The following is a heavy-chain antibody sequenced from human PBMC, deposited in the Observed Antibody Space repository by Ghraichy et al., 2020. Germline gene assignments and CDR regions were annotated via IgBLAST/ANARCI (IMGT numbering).Heavy chain of an antibody. D-gene: IGHD2-2*01. V-gene: IGHV3-21*01. CDR2: ISSSRTYI. J-gene: IGHJ6*02. CDR1: GLTFSDYF. CDR3: ARDHCTSSSCLEGYYYGMDV. Sequence: GESLNISCAASGLTFSDYFMNCVCQAPGKGLEWNSYISSSRTYIYYADSVRGRFTISRDDAQNSLYLEMNSLRAEDTAVYYCARDHCTSSSCLEGYYYGMDVWGPGTPVSVSS.